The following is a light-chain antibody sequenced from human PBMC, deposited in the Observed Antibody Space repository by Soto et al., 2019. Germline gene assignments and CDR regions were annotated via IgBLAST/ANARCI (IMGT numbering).Light chain of an antibody. J-gene: IGKJ4*01. CDR3: QQSTNWPLP. V-gene: IGKV3-15*01. CDR1: QSVSSN. Sequence: EIVMTQSPATLSVSPGERATLSCRASQSVSSNLARYQQKPGQALRLLIYGASTRAAVIPARVSGSGSGTEFTRNISSLQSEDFAVYYCQQSTNWPLPFGGGNKVEIK. CDR2: GAS.